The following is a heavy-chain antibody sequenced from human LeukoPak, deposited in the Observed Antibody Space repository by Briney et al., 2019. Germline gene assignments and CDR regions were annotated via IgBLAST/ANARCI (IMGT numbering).Heavy chain of an antibody. CDR1: GGSISNYY. J-gene: IGHJ4*02. D-gene: IGHD6-19*01. V-gene: IGHV4-59*01. CDR2: IYYTGST. CDR3: AREQWLVPHYFDY. Sequence: SETLSLTCTVSGGSISNYYWSWIWQPPGKGLEWIGYIYYTGSTNYNPSLKSRVTISVDTSKNQFSLKLTSVTAADTAVYYCAREQWLVPHYFDYWGQGTLVTVSS.